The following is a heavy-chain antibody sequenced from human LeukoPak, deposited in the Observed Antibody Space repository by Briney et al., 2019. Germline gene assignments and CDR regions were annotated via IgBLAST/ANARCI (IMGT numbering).Heavy chain of an antibody. CDR1: GFTFSSYS. D-gene: IGHD2-8*01. CDR3: ASGLSFTDDY. CDR2: LSGSSSYI. Sequence: GGSLRLSCAASGFTFSSYSMNWVRQAPGKGLEWVSSLSGSSSYIYYADSLKGRFTISRDNAKNSLYLQMNSLRADDTAVYYCASGLSFTDDYWGQGTLVTVSS. V-gene: IGHV3-21*01. J-gene: IGHJ4*02.